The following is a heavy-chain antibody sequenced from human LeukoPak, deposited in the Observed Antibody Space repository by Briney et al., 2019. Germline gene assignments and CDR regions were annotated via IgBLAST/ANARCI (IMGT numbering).Heavy chain of an antibody. J-gene: IGHJ4*02. D-gene: IGHD5-12*01. CDR3: AKDSGDSGYDFLDY. CDR2: ISWNSGSI. V-gene: IGHV3-9*01. CDR1: GFTFDDYA. Sequence: GRSLRLSCAASGFTFDDYAMHWVRQAPGKGLEWVSGISWNSGSIGYADSVKGRFTISRDNAKNSLYLQMNSLRAEDTALYYCAKDSGDSGYDFLDYWGQGTLVTVSS.